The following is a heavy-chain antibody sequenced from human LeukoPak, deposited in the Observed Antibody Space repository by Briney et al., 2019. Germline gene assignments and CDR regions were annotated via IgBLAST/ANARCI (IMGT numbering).Heavy chain of an antibody. D-gene: IGHD2-2*01. CDR3: ARVMIVGYCSSTSCYVFDY. Sequence: ASVKVSCKASGYTFTGYYMHWVRQAPGQGLEWMGWINPNSGGTNYAQKFQGRVTMTRDTSISTAYKELSRLRSDDTAVYYCARVMIVGYCSSTSCYVFDYWGQGTLVTVSS. V-gene: IGHV1-2*02. CDR2: INPNSGGT. CDR1: GYTFTGYY. J-gene: IGHJ4*02.